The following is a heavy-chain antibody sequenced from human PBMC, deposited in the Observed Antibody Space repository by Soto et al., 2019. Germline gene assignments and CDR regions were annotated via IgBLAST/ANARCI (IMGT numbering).Heavy chain of an antibody. Sequence: QVQLRESGPGLVKPSGTLSLTCVVSGDSINSPDWGSWFRQSPEKGLEWIGEVHRSGNTNYNPNQSPKSRISNSIHMPKSQFSLNVRPVTAADTAVYFCARDGSGNPRATDRWGQGALVTVSS. CDR3: ARDGSGNPRATDR. CDR2: VHRSGNT. J-gene: IGHJ5*02. CDR1: GDSINSPDW. V-gene: IGHV4-4*02. D-gene: IGHD1-26*01.